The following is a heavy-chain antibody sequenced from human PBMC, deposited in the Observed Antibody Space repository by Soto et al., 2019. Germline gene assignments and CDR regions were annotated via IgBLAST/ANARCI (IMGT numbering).Heavy chain of an antibody. CDR3: AKNTCYDGTCDTDFRN. D-gene: IGHD3-22*01. CDR2: IYHTGGT. V-gene: IGHV4-4*02. Sequence: QVQLQESGPGLVKPSGTLSVTCAVSGVSISTDNWWSWVRQPPGKGLEWMGEIYHTGGTFYNPSLKSLVTLSLDKSNNQFSLRLTSVPAADTAVYYCAKNTCYDGTCDTDFRNWGQGTTVTVSP. CDR1: GVSISTDNW. J-gene: IGHJ3*01.